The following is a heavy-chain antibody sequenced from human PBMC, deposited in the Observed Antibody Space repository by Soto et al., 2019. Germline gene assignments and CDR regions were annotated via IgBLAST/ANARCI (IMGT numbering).Heavy chain of an antibody. V-gene: IGHV4-31*03. CDR3: ARESPHASYSSSWYYFDY. J-gene: IGHJ4*02. D-gene: IGHD6-13*01. CDR1: GGSISSGGYY. CDR2: IYYSGST. Sequence: SETLSLTCTVSGGSISSGGYYWSWIRQHPGNGLEWIGYIYYSGSTYYNPSLKSRVTISVDTSKNQFSLKLSSVTAADTAVYYCARESPHASYSSSWYYFDYWGQGTLVTAPQ.